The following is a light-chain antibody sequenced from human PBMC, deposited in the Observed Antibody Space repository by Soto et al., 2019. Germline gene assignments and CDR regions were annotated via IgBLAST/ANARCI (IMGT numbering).Light chain of an antibody. CDR1: QSVLHSSNNKNY. CDR3: QQYYTSPLN. V-gene: IGKV4-1*01. J-gene: IGKJ4*01. Sequence: DIVMTQSPDSLAVSLGERSTINCKSSQSVLHSSNNKNYLAWYQQKPGQPPKLLIYWASTRESGVPDRFSGSGSGTDFTLTISSLQAEDVAVYSCQQYYTSPLNFGGGTKVEIK. CDR2: WAS.